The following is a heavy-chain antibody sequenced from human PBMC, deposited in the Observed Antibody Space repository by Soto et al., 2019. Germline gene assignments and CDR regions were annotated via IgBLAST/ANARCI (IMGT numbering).Heavy chain of an antibody. CDR2: IDPSGSYT. D-gene: IGHD3-16*01. V-gene: IGHV5-10-1*03. CDR1: GYSFTSYR. J-gene: IGHJ4*02. Sequence: EVQLVQSGADVKKPGESLRISCKGSGYSFTSYRITWVRQMPAKDLEWLGRIDPSGSYTNYSPSFQGHVTISVDKSISTAYLQWSSLKASDTAMYYCARLPERTYDFIDYWGQGTLVTVSS. CDR3: ARLPERTYDFIDY.